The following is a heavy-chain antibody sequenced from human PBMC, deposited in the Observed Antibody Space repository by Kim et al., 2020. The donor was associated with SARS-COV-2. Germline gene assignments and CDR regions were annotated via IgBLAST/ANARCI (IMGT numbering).Heavy chain of an antibody. Sequence: ASVKVSCKASGYTFTSYGLSWVRQAPGQGLEWMGWMSAYNGITNYAQKFQGRVTMTTDTSTGTAYMELRSLRSDDTAVYYCARDLLTDFDYYDSSGAPRDPGMDVWGQGTTVTVSS. CDR3: ARDLLTDFDYYDSSGAPRDPGMDV. CDR1: GYTFTSYG. CDR2: MSAYNGIT. J-gene: IGHJ6*02. V-gene: IGHV1-18*01. D-gene: IGHD3-22*01.